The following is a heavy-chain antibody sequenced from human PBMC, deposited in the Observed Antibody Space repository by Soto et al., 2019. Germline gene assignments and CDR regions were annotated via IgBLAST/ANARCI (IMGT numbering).Heavy chain of an antibody. D-gene: IGHD3-9*01. CDR3: ARAGYDILTGYYRGDWFDP. CDR1: GFTFSGYS. V-gene: IGHV3-21*01. J-gene: IGHJ5*02. CDR2: ISSSSSYI. Sequence: PGGSLRLSCAASGFTFSGYSMNWVRQAPGKGLEWVSSISSSSSYIYYADSVKGRFTISRNNAKNSLYLQMNSLRAEDTAVYYCARAGYDILTGYYRGDWFDPWGQGTLVTVSS.